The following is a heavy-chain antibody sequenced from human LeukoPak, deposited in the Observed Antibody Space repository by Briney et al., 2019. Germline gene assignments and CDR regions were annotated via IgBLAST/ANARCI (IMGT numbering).Heavy chain of an antibody. J-gene: IGHJ6*03. Sequence: ASVKVSCKASGYTFTGYYMHWVRQAPGQGLEWMGWINPNSGGTNYAQKFQGRVTMTRDTSISTAYMELSRLRSDDTAVYYCAREGGSYDSSGSYYYYYMDVWGKGTTVTVSS. CDR3: AREGGSYDSSGSYYYYYMDV. CDR1: GYTFTGYY. D-gene: IGHD3-22*01. CDR2: INPNSGGT. V-gene: IGHV1-2*02.